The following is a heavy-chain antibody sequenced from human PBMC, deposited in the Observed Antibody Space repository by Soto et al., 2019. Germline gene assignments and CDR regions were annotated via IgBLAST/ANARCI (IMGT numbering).Heavy chain of an antibody. Sequence: SVKVSCKASGGTFSSYAISWVRQAPGQGLEWMGGIIPIFGTANYAQKFQGRVTITADESTSTAYMELSSLRAEDTAVYYCAKATQQWLVHYYFDYWGQGTLVTVSS. V-gene: IGHV1-69*13. CDR2: IIPIFGTA. D-gene: IGHD6-19*01. CDR3: AKATQQWLVHYYFDY. CDR1: GGTFSSYA. J-gene: IGHJ4*02.